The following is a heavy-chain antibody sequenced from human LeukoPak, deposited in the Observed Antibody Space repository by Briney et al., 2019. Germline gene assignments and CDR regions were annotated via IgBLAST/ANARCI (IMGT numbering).Heavy chain of an antibody. Sequence: PSETLSLTCTVSGGSISSYYWSWIRQPPGKGLEWIGYIYYSGSTYYNPSLKSRVTISVDTSKNQFSLKLSSVTAADTAVYYCATFDILTGYFDYWGQGTLVTVSS. V-gene: IGHV4-59*01. CDR1: GGSISSYY. D-gene: IGHD3-9*01. CDR2: IYYSGST. CDR3: ATFDILTGYFDY. J-gene: IGHJ4*02.